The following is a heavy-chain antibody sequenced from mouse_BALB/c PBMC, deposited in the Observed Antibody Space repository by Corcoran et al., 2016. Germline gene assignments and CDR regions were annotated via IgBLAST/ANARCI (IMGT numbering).Heavy chain of an antibody. V-gene: IGHV14-3*02. Sequence: EVQLQQSGAELVKPRASVKLSCTASGLNIKDTYMHWVKQRPEQGLEWIGRIDPANGNTKYDPKFQGKATITADTSSNTAYLQLSSLTSEDTAVYYCANWDWYFDVWGAGTTVTVSS. CDR1: GLNIKDTY. CDR3: ANWDWYFDV. D-gene: IGHD4-1*01. CDR2: IDPANGNT. J-gene: IGHJ1*01.